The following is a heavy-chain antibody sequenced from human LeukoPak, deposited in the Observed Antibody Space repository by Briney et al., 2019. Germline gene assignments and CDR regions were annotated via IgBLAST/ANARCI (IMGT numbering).Heavy chain of an antibody. J-gene: IGHJ4*02. CDR2: IYSSGNT. CDR3: AAHVIRFLEWSPLDY. Sequence: SETLSLTWTVSGASISSYSWSWIRQPPGERLQWIGYIYSSGNTNSNTSLKSRVTISVDTSKNQFSLKLSSVTAADTAVYYCAAHVIRFLEWSPLDYWGQGTLVTVSS. V-gene: IGHV4-59*01. D-gene: IGHD3-3*01. CDR1: GASISSYS.